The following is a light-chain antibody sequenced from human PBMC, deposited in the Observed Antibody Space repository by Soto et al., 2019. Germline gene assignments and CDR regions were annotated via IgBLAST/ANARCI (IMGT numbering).Light chain of an antibody. CDR1: QSVNRNF. V-gene: IGKV3-20*01. CDR2: GAS. CDR3: QQYGNSPRT. J-gene: IGKJ1*01. Sequence: EIVLTQSPGTLSLSPGERATLSCRASQSVNRNFLAWYQQRPGQASRLLIYGASSRASGIPDKFSGSGSGTDFTLTISRLEPEDFALYYCQQYGNSPRTFGQGTKVEVK.